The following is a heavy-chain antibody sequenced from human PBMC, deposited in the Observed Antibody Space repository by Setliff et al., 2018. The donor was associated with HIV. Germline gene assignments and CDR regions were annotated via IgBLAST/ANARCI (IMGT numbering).Heavy chain of an antibody. CDR3: ATDLHWAFDY. D-gene: IGHD7-27*01. Sequence: PGGSLRLSCAASGFTFDDYAMHWVRLTPGKGLEWVSGINWNSDNIGYAGSVKGRFTISRDNAKNSLYLQMNSLRAEDAAVYYCATDLHWAFDYWGQGSLVTVSS. CDR2: INWNSDNI. CDR1: GFTFDDYA. J-gene: IGHJ4*02. V-gene: IGHV3-9*01.